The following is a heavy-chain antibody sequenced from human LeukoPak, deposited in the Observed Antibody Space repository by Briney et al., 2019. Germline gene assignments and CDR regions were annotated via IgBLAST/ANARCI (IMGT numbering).Heavy chain of an antibody. CDR2: INAGNGNT. D-gene: IGHD6-19*01. J-gene: IGHJ4*02. V-gene: IGHV1-3*01. CDR3: ARSQRLAVAGTLDY. CDR1: GYTFTSYG. Sequence: ASVKVSCKASGYTFTSYGISWVRQAPGQRLEWMGWINAGNGNTKYSQKFQGRVTITRNTSASTAYMELSSLRSEDTAVYYCARSQRLAVAGTLDYWGQGTLVTVSS.